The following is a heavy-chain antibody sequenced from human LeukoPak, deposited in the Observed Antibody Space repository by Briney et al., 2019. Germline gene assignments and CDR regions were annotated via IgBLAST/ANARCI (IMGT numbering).Heavy chain of an antibody. V-gene: IGHV3-23*01. CDR1: GLTLSSFA. Sequence: PGGSLRLSCAVSGLTLSSFAMSWVRQAPGKGLEWVSAISGSGDSTYYADSVKGRFTISRDNSKSTLFLQMNSLRAEDTAVYYCAKDRDYRSSWYTADYWGQGTLVTVSS. CDR2: ISGSGDST. J-gene: IGHJ4*02. D-gene: IGHD6-13*01. CDR3: AKDRDYRSSWYTADY.